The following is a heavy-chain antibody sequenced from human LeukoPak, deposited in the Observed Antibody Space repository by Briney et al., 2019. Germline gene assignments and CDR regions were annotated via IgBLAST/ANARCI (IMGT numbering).Heavy chain of an antibody. V-gene: IGHV3-30*04. Sequence: GGSLRLSCAASGFTFSSYAMHWVRQAPGKGLEWVAVISYDGSNKYYADSVKGRFTISRDNSKNTLYLQMNSLRAEDTAVYYCARDVLRYFDWLSVGGYFDYWGQGTLVTVSS. D-gene: IGHD3-9*01. CDR3: ARDVLRYFDWLSVGGYFDY. CDR2: ISYDGSNK. J-gene: IGHJ4*02. CDR1: GFTFSSYA.